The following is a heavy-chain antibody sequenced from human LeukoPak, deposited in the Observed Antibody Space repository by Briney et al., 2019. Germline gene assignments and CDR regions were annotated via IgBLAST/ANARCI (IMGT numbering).Heavy chain of an antibody. V-gene: IGHV1-3*01. CDR3: ARDRDSSGYYHNWFDP. CDR1: GYTFTSYA. D-gene: IGHD3-22*01. Sequence: ASVKVSCKASGYTFTSYAMHWVRQAPGQRLEWMGWINAGNGNTKYSQKFQGRVTMTRDTSTSTVYMELSSLRSEDAAVYYCARDRDSSGYYHNWFDPWGQGTLVTVSS. CDR2: INAGNGNT. J-gene: IGHJ5*02.